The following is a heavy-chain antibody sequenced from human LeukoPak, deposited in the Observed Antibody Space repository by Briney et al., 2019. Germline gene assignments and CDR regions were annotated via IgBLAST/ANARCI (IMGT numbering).Heavy chain of an antibody. CDR2: ISFDGSNT. V-gene: IGHV3-30*04. CDR1: GFTFSSHA. Sequence: GGSLRLSCAASGFTFSSHAMHWVRQAPGKGLDWVAVISFDGSNTYYADSVKGRFTISRDNSKNTLYLQMNSLRPDDTAVYYCARRSQGGVALDFWGQGTLVTVSS. D-gene: IGHD3-3*01. CDR3: ARRSQGGVALDF. J-gene: IGHJ4*02.